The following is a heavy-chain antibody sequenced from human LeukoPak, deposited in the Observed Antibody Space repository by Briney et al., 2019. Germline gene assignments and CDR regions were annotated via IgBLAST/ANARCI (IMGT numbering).Heavy chain of an antibody. CDR1: GFTFSNAW. Sequence: GGSLRLSCAASGFTFSNAWMSWVRQAPGKGLERVGRIKSKTDGGTTDYAAPVKGRFTISRDDSKNTLYLQMNSLKTEDTAVYYCTTDAVPCYYYYMDVWGKGTTVTVSS. J-gene: IGHJ6*03. CDR2: IKSKTDGGTT. CDR3: TTDAVPCYYYYMDV. V-gene: IGHV3-15*01. D-gene: IGHD2-2*01.